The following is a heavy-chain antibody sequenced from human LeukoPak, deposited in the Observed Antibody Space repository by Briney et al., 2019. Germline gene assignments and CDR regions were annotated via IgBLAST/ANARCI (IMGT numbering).Heavy chain of an antibody. CDR3: TRDAPVVGATGGFSDY. V-gene: IGHV3-49*04. CDR2: IRSKAYGGTT. Sequence: PGGSLRLSCAASGFTFSSYSMNWVRQAPGKGLEWVGFIRSKAYGGTTEYAASVKGRFTISRDDSKSIAYLQMNSLKTEDTAVYYCTRDAPVVGATGGFSDYWGQGTLVTVSS. J-gene: IGHJ4*02. D-gene: IGHD1-26*01. CDR1: GFTFSSYS.